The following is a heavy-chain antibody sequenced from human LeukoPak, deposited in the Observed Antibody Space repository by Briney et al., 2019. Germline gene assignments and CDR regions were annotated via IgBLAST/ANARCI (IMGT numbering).Heavy chain of an antibody. V-gene: IGHV4-39*07. Sequence: SETLSLTCTVSGGSISSSSYYWGWIRQPPGKGLEWIGSIYYSGSTNYNPSLKSRVTISVDTSKNQFSLKLSSVTAADTAVYYCARRGYGDYLDAFDIWGQGTMVTVSS. CDR3: ARRGYGDYLDAFDI. CDR2: IYYSGST. D-gene: IGHD4-17*01. J-gene: IGHJ3*02. CDR1: GGSISSSSYY.